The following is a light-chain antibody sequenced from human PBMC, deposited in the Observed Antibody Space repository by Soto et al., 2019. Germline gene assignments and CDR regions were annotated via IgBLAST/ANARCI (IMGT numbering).Light chain of an antibody. J-gene: IGKJ1*01. V-gene: IGKV3-20*01. CDR3: QQYVSWT. Sequence: EFVLTQSPGTLSVSPGERATLSCRASQTISSNYLAWYQQKPGQAPSLLIYGTSNRATGIPDRFSGSGSGTDFTITIGRLEPADSAIYYCQQYVSWTFGQGTKVEIK. CDR2: GTS. CDR1: QTISSNY.